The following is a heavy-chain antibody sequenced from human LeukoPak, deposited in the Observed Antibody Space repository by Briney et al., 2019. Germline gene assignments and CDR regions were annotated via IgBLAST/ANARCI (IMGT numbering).Heavy chain of an antibody. D-gene: IGHD5-18*01. CDR3: ARGKRTAMAYYFDY. CDR1: GGSFSGYY. V-gene: IGHV4-34*01. CDR2: INHSGST. Sequence: SETLSLTCAVYGGSFSGYYWSWIRQPPGKGLEWIGEINHSGSTNYNPFLKSRVTISVDTSKNQFSLKLSSVTAADTAVYYCARGKRTAMAYYFDYWGQGTLVTVSS. J-gene: IGHJ4*02.